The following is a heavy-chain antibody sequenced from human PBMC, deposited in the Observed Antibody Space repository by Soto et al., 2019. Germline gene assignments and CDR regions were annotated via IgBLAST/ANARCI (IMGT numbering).Heavy chain of an antibody. Sequence: EVQLLESGGGLVQPGGSLRLSCAASGFNFSSYAMSWVRQAPGKGLEWVSAISGSGGSTYYADSVKGRFTISRDNSKNTLYLQMNSLRAEDTAVYYCAKGTGVAARPPDAFDIWGQGTMVTVSS. CDR1: GFNFSSYA. CDR2: ISGSGGST. J-gene: IGHJ3*02. CDR3: AKGTGVAARPPDAFDI. D-gene: IGHD6-6*01. V-gene: IGHV3-23*01.